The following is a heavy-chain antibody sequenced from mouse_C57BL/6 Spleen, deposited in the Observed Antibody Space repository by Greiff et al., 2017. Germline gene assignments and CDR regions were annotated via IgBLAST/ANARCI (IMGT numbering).Heavy chain of an antibody. Sequence: QVQLQQSGAELARPGASVKLSCKASGYTFTSYGISWVKQRTCQGLEWIGEIYPRSGNTYYNEKFKGKATLTADKSSSTAYMELRSLTSEDSAVYFCASYSHWGQGTLVTVSA. J-gene: IGHJ3*01. CDR2: IYPRSGNT. CDR3: ASYSH. CDR1: GYTFTSYG. V-gene: IGHV1-81*01. D-gene: IGHD2-12*01.